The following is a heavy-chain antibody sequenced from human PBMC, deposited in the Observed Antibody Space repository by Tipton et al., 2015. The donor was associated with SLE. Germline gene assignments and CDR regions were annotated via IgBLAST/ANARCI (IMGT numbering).Heavy chain of an antibody. CDR2: IYYSGST. D-gene: IGHD7-27*01. Sequence: LRLSCTVSGGSISSHYWSWIRQPPGKGLDWIGYIYYSGSTNYNPSLKSRVTISVDTSKNQFSLKLSSVTAADTAVYYCAGELGNDAFDIWGLGTMVTVSS. V-gene: IGHV4-59*11. CDR3: AGELGNDAFDI. CDR1: GGSISSHY. J-gene: IGHJ3*02.